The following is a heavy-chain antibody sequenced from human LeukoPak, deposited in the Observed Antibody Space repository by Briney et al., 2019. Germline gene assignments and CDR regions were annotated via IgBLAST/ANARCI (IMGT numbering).Heavy chain of an antibody. CDR3: ARAPMVRGVIIIWFDP. CDR1: GYTFTSYG. J-gene: IGHJ5*02. Sequence: ASVKVSCKASGYTFTSYGINWVRQAPGQGLEWVGWISAYNGDTNYAQKLQGRVTMTTDTSTSTAYMELRSLRSDDTAVYYCARAPMVRGVIIIWFDPWGQGTLVTVSS. D-gene: IGHD3-10*01. CDR2: ISAYNGDT. V-gene: IGHV1-18*01.